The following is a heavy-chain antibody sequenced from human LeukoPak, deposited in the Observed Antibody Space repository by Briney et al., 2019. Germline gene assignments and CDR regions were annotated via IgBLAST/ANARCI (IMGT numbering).Heavy chain of an antibody. CDR2: IYYSGNT. D-gene: IGHD1-26*01. V-gene: IGHV4-39*07. CDR1: GVSISSSNSY. Sequence: PSETLSLTCTVSGVSISSSNSYWGWIRQPPGKGLEWIGSIYYSGNTYYNASLKSQVSISIDTSKNQFSLRLTPVTAADTAVYYCATTTIRLGYWGQGTLVTVSS. J-gene: IGHJ4*02. CDR3: ATTTIRLGY.